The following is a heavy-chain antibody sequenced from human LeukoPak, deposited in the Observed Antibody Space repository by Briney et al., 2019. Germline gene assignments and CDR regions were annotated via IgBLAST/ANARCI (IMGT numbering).Heavy chain of an antibody. D-gene: IGHD3-9*01. J-gene: IGHJ3*02. CDR1: GFIFSSYG. Sequence: GGSLRLSCAASGFIFSSYGMNWVRQAPGKGLEWVSSISSSRNYIYYADSAKGRFTISRDNAKNSLYLQMNSLRAEDTAVYYCARGGYFGWLRAFDIWGQGTMVTVSS. CDR2: ISSSRNYI. CDR3: ARGGYFGWLRAFDI. V-gene: IGHV3-21*06.